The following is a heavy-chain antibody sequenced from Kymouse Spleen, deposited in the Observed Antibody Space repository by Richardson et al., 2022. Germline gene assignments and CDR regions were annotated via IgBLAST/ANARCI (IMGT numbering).Heavy chain of an antibody. V-gene: IGHV3-15*01. J-gene: IGHJ4*02. D-gene: IGHD5-18,IGHD5-18*01. CDR1: GFTFSNAW. Sequence: EVQLVESGGGLVKPGGSLRLSCAASGFTFSNAWMSWVRQAPGKGLEWVGRIKSKTDGGTTDYAAPVKGRFTISRDDSKNTLYLQMNSLKTEDTAVYYCTTDTWIQLNYFDYWGQGTLVTVSS. CDR2: IKSKTDGGTT. CDR3: TTDTWIQLNYFDY.